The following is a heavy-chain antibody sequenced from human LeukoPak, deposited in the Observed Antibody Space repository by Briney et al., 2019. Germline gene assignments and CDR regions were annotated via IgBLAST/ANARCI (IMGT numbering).Heavy chain of an antibody. CDR2: IYSGST. Sequence: GGSLRLSCTVSGFTVSSNSMSWVRQAPGKGLERVSFIYSGSTHYSDSVKGRFTISRDNSKNTLYLQMNSLRAEDTAVYYCARRAGAYSHPYDYWGQGTLVTVS. V-gene: IGHV3-53*01. J-gene: IGHJ4*02. CDR3: ARRAGAYSHPYDY. D-gene: IGHD4/OR15-4a*01. CDR1: GFTVSSNS.